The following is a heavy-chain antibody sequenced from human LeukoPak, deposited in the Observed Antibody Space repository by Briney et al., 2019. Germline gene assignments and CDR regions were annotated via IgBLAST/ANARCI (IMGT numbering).Heavy chain of an antibody. CDR2: ISSSSSYI. J-gene: IGHJ4*02. CDR1: GFAFRTYA. D-gene: IGHD6-19*01. V-gene: IGHV3-21*01. Sequence: GGSLRLSCAASGFAFRTYAMNWVRQAPGKGLEWVSSISSSSSYIYYADSVKGRFTISRDNAKNSLYLQMNSLRAEDTAVYYCARDTKHSGTRGGGYWGQGTLVTVSS. CDR3: ARDTKHSGTRGGGY.